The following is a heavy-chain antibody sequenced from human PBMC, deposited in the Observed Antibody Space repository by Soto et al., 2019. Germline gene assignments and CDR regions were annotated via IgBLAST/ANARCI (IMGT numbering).Heavy chain of an antibody. V-gene: IGHV3-33*01. CDR3: VRETWGPLVYFDH. D-gene: IGHD2-8*02. J-gene: IGHJ4*02. Sequence: GGSLRLSCAASGFTFSGFVMHWVRQAPGKGLEWVAEIWYSGNTKNYADSVKGRFTISRDNSKNMLFLQMNSLRAEDTAVYYCVRETWGPLVYFDHWGQGTLVTVSS. CDR1: GFTFSGFV. CDR2: IWYSGNTK.